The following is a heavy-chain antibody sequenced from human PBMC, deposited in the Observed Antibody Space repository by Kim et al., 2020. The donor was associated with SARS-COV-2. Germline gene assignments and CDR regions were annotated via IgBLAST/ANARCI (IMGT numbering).Heavy chain of an antibody. CDR1: GFTFSSDS. V-gene: IGHV3-48*04. Sequence: WGALRLSCAASGFTFSSDSMNWVRKAPGKGLEWVSYISSSSSTIYYADAVKGRLTISRDNAKNSLYLQMNSLRAEDTAVYYCARPDPNSSGYYPEDWGQG. CDR2: ISSSSSTI. D-gene: IGHD3-22*01. J-gene: IGHJ1*01. CDR3: ARPDPNSSGYYPED.